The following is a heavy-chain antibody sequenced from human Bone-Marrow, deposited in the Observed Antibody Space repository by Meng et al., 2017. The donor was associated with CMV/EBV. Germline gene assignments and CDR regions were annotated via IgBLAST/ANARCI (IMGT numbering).Heavy chain of an antibody. V-gene: IGHV5-51*01. J-gene: IGHJ6*02. CDR3: ARTASNYDFWSGYYIYYYYGMDV. D-gene: IGHD3-3*01. CDR1: GYSFTSYW. CDR2: IYPGDSDT. Sequence: GESLKISCKGSGYSFTSYWIGWVRQMPGKGPEWMGIIYPGDSDTRYSPSFQGQVTISADKSISTAYLQWSSLKASDTAMYYCARTASNYDFWSGYYIYYYYGMDVWGQGTTVTVPS.